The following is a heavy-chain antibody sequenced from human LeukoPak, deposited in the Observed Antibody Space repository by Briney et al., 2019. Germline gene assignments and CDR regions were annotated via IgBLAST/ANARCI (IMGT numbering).Heavy chain of an antibody. D-gene: IGHD5-18*01. Sequence: GRSLRLSCAASGFTLSSYAMHWVRQAPGKGLEWVAVISYDGSNKYYADSVKGRFTISRDNSKNTLYLQMNSLRAEDTAVYYCAREIQLGYGMDVWGQGTTVTVSS. CDR2: ISYDGSNK. CDR1: GFTLSSYA. J-gene: IGHJ6*02. V-gene: IGHV3-30-3*01. CDR3: AREIQLGYGMDV.